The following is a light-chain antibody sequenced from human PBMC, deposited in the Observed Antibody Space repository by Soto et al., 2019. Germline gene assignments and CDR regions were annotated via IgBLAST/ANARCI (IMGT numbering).Light chain of an antibody. CDR2: DVS. V-gene: IGLV2-14*03. J-gene: IGLJ1*01. CDR3: SSYTTSNTRQIV. CDR1: SSDVGGYNY. Sequence: QSALTQPASVSGSPGQSITISCTGTSSDVGGYNYVSWYQHHPGKAPKLMIFDVSNRPSGVSNHFSGSKSGNTASLTISGLQPEDEADYYCSSYTTSNTRQIVFGTRTKLTVL.